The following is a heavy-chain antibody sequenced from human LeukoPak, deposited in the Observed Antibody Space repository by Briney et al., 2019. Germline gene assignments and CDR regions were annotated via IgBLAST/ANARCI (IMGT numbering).Heavy chain of an antibody. CDR2: ISAYNGNT. V-gene: IGHV1-18*01. Sequence: GASVKVSCKASGYTFTSYGISWVRQAPGQGLEWMGWISAYNGNTNYAQKLQGRVTMTTDTSTSTAYMELRSLRSDDTAVYYCARDRRPVTTFYYYYMDVWGKGTTVTISS. J-gene: IGHJ6*03. D-gene: IGHD4-17*01. CDR1: GYTFTSYG. CDR3: ARDRRPVTTFYYYYMDV.